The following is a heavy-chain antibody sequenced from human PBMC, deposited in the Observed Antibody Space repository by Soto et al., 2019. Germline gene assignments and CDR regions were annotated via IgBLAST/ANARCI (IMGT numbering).Heavy chain of an antibody. J-gene: IGHJ3*02. CDR3: VKDMGLVGATPGAFDI. Sequence: GGSLRLSCAASGFSFSSYTMTWVRQAPGKGLEYVSAISSNGGSTYYADSVKGRFTISRDNSKNTLYLQMSSLRAEDTAVYYCVKDMGLVGATPGAFDIWGQGTMVTVSS. CDR1: GFSFSSYT. CDR2: ISSNGGST. D-gene: IGHD1-26*01. V-gene: IGHV3-64D*06.